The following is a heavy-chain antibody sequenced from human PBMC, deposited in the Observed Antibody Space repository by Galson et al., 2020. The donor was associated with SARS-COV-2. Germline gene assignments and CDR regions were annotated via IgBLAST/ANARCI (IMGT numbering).Heavy chain of an antibody. J-gene: IGHJ4*02. D-gene: IGHD3-16*01. V-gene: IGHV3-21*01. Sequence: GESQKISCAASGIIFSSCSMNWLRQAPGKGLERVSSISSSSNYIYYADSVKGRFTTSRYNAMSSLYLQMNSLSAEDTAVYYCSREYDYVWGCHFDYWGQGTLVTVSS. CDR1: GIIFSSCS. CDR3: SREYDYVWGCHFDY. CDR2: ISSSSNYI.